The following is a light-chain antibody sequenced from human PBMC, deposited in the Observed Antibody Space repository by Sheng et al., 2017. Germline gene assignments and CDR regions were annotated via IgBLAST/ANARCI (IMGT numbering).Light chain of an antibody. CDR1: QSVLYSPNNKNY. V-gene: IGKV4-1*01. CDR2: RAS. CDR3: QQYYNTPQT. J-gene: IGKJ1*01. Sequence: DIVMTQSPDSLAVSLGERATINCKSSQSVLYSPNNKNYLAWYQQKPGQPPKLLIYRASTRESGVPDRFSGSGSGTDFTLTISSLQAEDVAVYYCQQYYNTPQTFGQGTKVEI.